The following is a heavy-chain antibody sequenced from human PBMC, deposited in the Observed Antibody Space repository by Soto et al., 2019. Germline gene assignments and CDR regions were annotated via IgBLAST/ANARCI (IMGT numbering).Heavy chain of an antibody. CDR2: INPSGRTI. D-gene: IGHD3-10*01. J-gene: IGHJ6*02. CDR3: ARTTMAGMDV. Sequence: GGSLRLSCVASGFTFSSFEMNWIRQAPGKGPEWIAVINPSGRTISYADSVKGRFTISRDNSKNTLYLQMNSLRAEDTAVYYCARTTMAGMDVWGQGTTVTVSS. CDR1: GFTFSSFE. V-gene: IGHV3-48*03.